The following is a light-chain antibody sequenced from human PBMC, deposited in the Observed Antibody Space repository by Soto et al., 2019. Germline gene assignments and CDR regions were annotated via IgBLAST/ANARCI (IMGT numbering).Light chain of an antibody. CDR2: DAS. J-gene: IGKJ4*01. CDR3: QHYANWPLT. Sequence: EVVITQSPAALSVSRGEGATLSYRASQGIGSTLAWYQQKPGQTPRLLIYDASTRAAGVPARFSGSGSGTDFTLTINSLQSEDFAIYYCQHYANWPLTLGGGTKVDIK. CDR1: QGIGST. V-gene: IGKV3-15*01.